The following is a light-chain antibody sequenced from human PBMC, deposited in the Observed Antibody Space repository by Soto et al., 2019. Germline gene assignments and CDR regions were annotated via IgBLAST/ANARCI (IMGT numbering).Light chain of an antibody. V-gene: IGKV1-33*01. CDR1: QDIRNF. CDR3: QQYDYLPRWT. J-gene: IGKJ1*01. CDR2: DAS. Sequence: DIQMTQSPSSLSASLGDRVTITCQASQDIRNFLNWYQKKPGRAPKLLIYDASNLERGVQWRLSGSGSGTYFTFTISSLQPEDFATYFCQQYDYLPRWTFGQGTKVDI.